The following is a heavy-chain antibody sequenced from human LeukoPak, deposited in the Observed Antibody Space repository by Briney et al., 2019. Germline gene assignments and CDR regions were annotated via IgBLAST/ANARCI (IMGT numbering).Heavy chain of an antibody. Sequence: SVKVSCKASGGTFSSYAISWVRQAPGQGLEWMGRIIPILGIANYAQKFQGRVTITADKSTSPAYMELSSLRSEDTAVYYCARGSSWYGGFDYWGQGTLVTVSS. D-gene: IGHD6-13*01. CDR2: IIPILGIA. CDR1: GGTFSSYA. V-gene: IGHV1-69*04. J-gene: IGHJ4*02. CDR3: ARGSSWYGGFDY.